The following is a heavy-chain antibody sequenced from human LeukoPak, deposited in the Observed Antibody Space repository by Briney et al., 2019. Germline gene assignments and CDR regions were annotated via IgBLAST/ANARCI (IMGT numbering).Heavy chain of an antibody. CDR3: ATDGSGSYIDY. CDR1: GFTFSNYG. Sequence: PGRSLRLSCAASGFTFSNYGMHWVRQAPGKGLEWVAVIWFDGSDKYYADSVKGRFTISRDNSKNTLYLQMNSLRAEDTAVYYCATDGSGSYIDYWGQGTLVTVSS. D-gene: IGHD3-10*01. V-gene: IGHV3-33*03. CDR2: IWFDGSDK. J-gene: IGHJ4*02.